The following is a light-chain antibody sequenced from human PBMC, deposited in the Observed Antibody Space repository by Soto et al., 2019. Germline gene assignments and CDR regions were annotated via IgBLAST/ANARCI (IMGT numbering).Light chain of an antibody. CDR2: EVS. J-gene: IGLJ3*02. Sequence: QSALTQPASVSGSPGQSITISCAGSSSDVGGFKYVSWYQQHPGKAPKLMVYEVSNRPSGVSNRFSGSKFGNMASLTISGLQDEDEAGYYCSSYTVGNTWVFGGGTKVTVL. CDR3: SSYTVGNTWV. V-gene: IGLV2-14*01. CDR1: SSDVGGFKY.